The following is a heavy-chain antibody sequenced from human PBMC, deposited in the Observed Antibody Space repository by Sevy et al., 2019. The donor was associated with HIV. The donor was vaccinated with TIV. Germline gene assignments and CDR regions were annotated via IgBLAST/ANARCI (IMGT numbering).Heavy chain of an antibody. CDR3: ASRSEWYGNYYYYYGMDV. D-gene: IGHD6-19*01. CDR2: ISSSSTTT. CDR1: GFIFSSFA. V-gene: IGHV3-48*01. J-gene: IGHJ6*02. Sequence: GGSLRLSCAASGFIFSSFAMSWVRQAPGKGLEWVSYISSSSTTTYYADSVQGRFTVSRDNAKNSLYLQMNNLRAEDTAVYYCASRSEWYGNYYYYYGMDVWGQGTTVTVSS.